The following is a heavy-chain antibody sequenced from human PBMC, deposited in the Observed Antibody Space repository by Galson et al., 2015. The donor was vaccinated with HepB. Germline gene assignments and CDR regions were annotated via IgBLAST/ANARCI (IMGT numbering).Heavy chain of an antibody. CDR2: IIPIFGTA. CDR3: ARDSWGYGGNYGMDV. D-gene: IGHD1-26*01. CDR1: GGTFSSYA. Sequence: SVKVSCKASGGTFSSYAISWVRQAPGQGLEWMGGIIPIFGTANYAQKFQGRVTITADESTSTAYMELSSLRSEDTAVYYCARDSWGYGGNYGMDVWGQGTTVTVSS. V-gene: IGHV1-69*13. J-gene: IGHJ6*02.